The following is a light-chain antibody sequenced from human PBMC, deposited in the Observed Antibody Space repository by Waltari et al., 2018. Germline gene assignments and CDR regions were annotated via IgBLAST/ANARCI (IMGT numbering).Light chain of an antibody. V-gene: IGKV1-5*03. CDR1: QYISSW. Sequence: DIQMTQSPSTLSASVGDRVPITCRASQYISSWLAWYQQKPGKAPKLLIYKASILESGVPSRFSGSESGTEFTLTISSLQPDDFATYYCQQYNTYPLTFGQGTRLEI. CDR3: QQYNTYPLT. CDR2: KAS. J-gene: IGKJ5*01.